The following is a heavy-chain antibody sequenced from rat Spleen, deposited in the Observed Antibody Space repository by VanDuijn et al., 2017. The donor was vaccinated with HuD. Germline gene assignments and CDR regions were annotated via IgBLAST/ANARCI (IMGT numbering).Heavy chain of an antibody. J-gene: IGHJ3*01. V-gene: IGHV2-45*01. CDR1: GFSLTSYN. CDR2: IWSNGGT. Sequence: QVQLMESGPGLVQPSETLSLTCTVSGFSLTSYNVHWVRQPPGKGLEWMGVIWSNGGTDYNSAIKSRLSISRDTSRNQVFLKMNSLQTEDTAIYFCTRSYGGYTSNWFAYWGQGTLVTVSS. D-gene: IGHD1-11*01. CDR3: TRSYGGYTSNWFAY.